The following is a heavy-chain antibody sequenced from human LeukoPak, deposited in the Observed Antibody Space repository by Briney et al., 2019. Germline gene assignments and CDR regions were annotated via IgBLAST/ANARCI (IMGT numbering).Heavy chain of an antibody. CDR3: ARDGEYGTGSYYRGCFDY. D-gene: IGHD3-10*01. CDR2: IHPRSGET. CDR1: GYTFIGYF. J-gene: IGHJ4*02. V-gene: IGHV1-2*02. Sequence: EASVKVSCKASGYTFIGYFMHWVRQAPGQGLEWMGWIHPRSGETNYAYKFRGRVTMTRDTSISTTYMDLGSLGSDDTAVYYCARDGEYGTGSYYRGCFDYWGQGTLVTVSS.